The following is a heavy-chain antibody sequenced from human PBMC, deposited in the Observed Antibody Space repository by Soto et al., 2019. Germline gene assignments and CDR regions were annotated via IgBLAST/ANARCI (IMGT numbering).Heavy chain of an antibody. J-gene: IGHJ4*02. CDR3: ARDSPPVDY. CDR1: GYTFTSYG. Sequence: QVQLVQSGAEVKKPGASVKVSCKASGYTFTSYGLSWVRQAPGQGLEWMGWISAYNGNTNYAQKLQGRVTMTTDTSPGTADLELRSLTSDDTAVYYCARDSPPVDYWGQGTLVTVSS. V-gene: IGHV1-18*01. CDR2: ISAYNGNT.